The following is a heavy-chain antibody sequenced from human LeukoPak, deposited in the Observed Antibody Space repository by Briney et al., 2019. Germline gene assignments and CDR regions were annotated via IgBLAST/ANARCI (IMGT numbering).Heavy chain of an antibody. D-gene: IGHD5-18*01. J-gene: IGHJ3*02. Sequence: PSETLSLTCAVSGGSISSSNWWSWVRQPPGKGLEWIGEIYHSGSTNYNPSLKSRVTISVDTSKNQFSLKLSSVTAADTAVYHCARYTAMVNDAFDIWGQGTMVTVSS. V-gene: IGHV4-4*02. CDR1: GGSISSSNW. CDR2: IYHSGST. CDR3: ARYTAMVNDAFDI.